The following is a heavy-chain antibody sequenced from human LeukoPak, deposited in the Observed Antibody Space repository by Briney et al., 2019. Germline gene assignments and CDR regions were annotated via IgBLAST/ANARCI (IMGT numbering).Heavy chain of an antibody. CDR2: ISGSGGST. D-gene: IGHD6-13*01. V-gene: IGHV3-23*01. CDR1: GFTFRSNA. Sequence: GGSLRLSCTDSGFTFRSNAMSWVRQAPGRGLEWVSAISGSGGSTHYADSVKGRFTISRDNSKNTLYMQMNGLRTEDTAVYYCAKGGVAAARDYWGQGTLVTVSS. J-gene: IGHJ4*02. CDR3: AKGGVAAARDY.